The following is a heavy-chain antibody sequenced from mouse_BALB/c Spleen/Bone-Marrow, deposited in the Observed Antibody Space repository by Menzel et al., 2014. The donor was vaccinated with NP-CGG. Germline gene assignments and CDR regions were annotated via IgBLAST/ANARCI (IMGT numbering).Heavy chain of an antibody. V-gene: IGHV1S56*01. Sequence: LQQSGPELVKPGASVRISCKASGYTFTSYYIHWVKQRPGQGLEWIGWIYPGDFNTKYNEKFKGKATLTADKSSSTAYMQLSSLTSEDSAVYFCARKSQRAYDSMNYWGPGTSVTVSS. CDR2: IYPGDFNT. D-gene: IGHD2-4*01. CDR3: ARKSQRAYDSMNY. J-gene: IGHJ4*01. CDR1: GYTFTSYY.